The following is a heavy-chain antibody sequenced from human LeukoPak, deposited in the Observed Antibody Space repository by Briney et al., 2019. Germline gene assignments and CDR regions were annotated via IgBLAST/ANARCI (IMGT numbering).Heavy chain of an antibody. CDR2: IWYDGTNK. CDR3: AKKAGNDYGDQNWFDP. V-gene: IGHV3-33*06. J-gene: IGHJ5*02. Sequence: GGSLRLSCAASGFTFSAYGMHWVRQAPGKGLEWVATIWYDGTNKYYTDSVKGRFTISRDNSKNTLYLQMNSLRAEDTAVYYCAKKAGNDYGDQNWFDPWGQGTLVTVSS. CDR1: GFTFSAYG. D-gene: IGHD4-17*01.